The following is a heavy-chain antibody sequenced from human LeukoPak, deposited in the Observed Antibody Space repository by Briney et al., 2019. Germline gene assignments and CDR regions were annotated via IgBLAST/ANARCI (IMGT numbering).Heavy chain of an antibody. CDR3: ARDSSGLSYFDY. CDR1: GFTFSNYA. D-gene: IGHD3-22*01. V-gene: IGHV3-33*01. J-gene: IGHJ4*02. CDR2: IWYDRGDK. Sequence: GGSLRLSCAASGFTFSNYAMHWVRQAPGKGLEWVAVIWYDRGDKYYADSVKGRFTISRDNSKNTLYLQMNSLRAEDTAVYYCARDSSGLSYFDYWGQGTLVTVSS.